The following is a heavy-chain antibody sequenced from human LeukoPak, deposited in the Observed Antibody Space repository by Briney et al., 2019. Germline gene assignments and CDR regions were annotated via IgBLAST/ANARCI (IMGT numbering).Heavy chain of an antibody. V-gene: IGHV4-34*01. D-gene: IGHD3-22*01. CDR2: INHSGST. J-gene: IGHJ5*02. CDR3: AREKIAYYDNSGRGWFDP. Sequence: SETLSLTCAVYGGSFSDYYWSWIRQPPGKGLEWIGEINHSGSTNYNPSLKSRVTISVDTSKNQFSLKLSSVTAADTAVYYCAREKIAYYDNSGRGWFDPWGPGNLVTVSS. CDR1: GGSFSDYY.